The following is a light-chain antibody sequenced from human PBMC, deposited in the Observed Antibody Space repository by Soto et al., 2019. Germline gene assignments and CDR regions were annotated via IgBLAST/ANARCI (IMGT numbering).Light chain of an antibody. CDR3: QQYNNWPHT. V-gene: IGKV3-15*01. J-gene: IGKJ2*01. CDR1: QSVSSSY. CDR2: GVS. Sequence: EIVLTQSPGTLSLSPGERATLSCRASQSVSSSYLAWYQQKPGQAPSLLIYGVSTRATGVPVRFSGSGSGTEFTLTINSLQSEDFAVYYCQQYNNWPHTFGQGTK.